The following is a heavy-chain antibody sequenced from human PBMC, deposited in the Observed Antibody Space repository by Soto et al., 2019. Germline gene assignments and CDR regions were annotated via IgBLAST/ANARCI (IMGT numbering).Heavy chain of an antibody. CDR3: TTDLEYSSSWKDY. J-gene: IGHJ4*02. Sequence: PGGSLRLSCAASGFTFSNAWMNWVRQAPGKGLEWVGRIKSKTDGGTTDYAAPVKGRFTISRDDSKNTLYLQMNSLKTEDTAVYYCTTDLEYSSSWKDYWGQGTLVTVSS. CDR1: GFTFSNAW. V-gene: IGHV3-15*07. CDR2: IKSKTDGGTT. D-gene: IGHD6-13*01.